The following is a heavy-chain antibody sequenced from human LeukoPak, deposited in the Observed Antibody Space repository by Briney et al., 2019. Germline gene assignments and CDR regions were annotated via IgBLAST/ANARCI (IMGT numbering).Heavy chain of an antibody. D-gene: IGHD4-17*01. CDR3: ATRLDYGDYPYDY. CDR2: IIPILGIA. CDR1: GGTFSNYA. J-gene: IGHJ4*02. V-gene: IGHV1-69*04. Sequence: ASVKVSCKASGGTFSNYAISWVRQAPGQGLEWMGRIIPILGIANYAQKFQGRVTITADKSTSTAYMELSSLRSEDTAVYYCATRLDYGDYPYDYWGQGTLVTVSS.